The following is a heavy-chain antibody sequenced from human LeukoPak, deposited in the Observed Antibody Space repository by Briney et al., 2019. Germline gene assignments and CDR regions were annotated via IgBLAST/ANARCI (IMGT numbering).Heavy chain of an antibody. V-gene: IGHV3-23*01. J-gene: IGHJ4*02. CDR2: ISASGASM. CDR3: AKGSTSASNSNFDY. CDR1: GFTFSYYA. Sequence: GGSLRISCAASGFTFSYYAMTWVRQAPGRGLEWVSDISASGASMHYADSVKGRFAISRDNSKNTLFLQMHSLRAEDTALFYCAKGSTSASNSNFDYWGQRTLVTVSS. D-gene: IGHD2-21*01.